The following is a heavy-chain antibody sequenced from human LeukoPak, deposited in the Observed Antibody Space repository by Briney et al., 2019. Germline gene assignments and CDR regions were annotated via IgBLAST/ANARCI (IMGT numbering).Heavy chain of an antibody. J-gene: IGHJ5*02. V-gene: IGHV1-46*01. D-gene: IGHD5-12*01. CDR1: GYTFTNYY. Sequence: ASVKVSCKASGYTFTNYYMHWVRQAPGQGLEWLGLITPSGGSTWYAQKFQGRVTMTRDMSTSTDYMELSSLRSEDTAVYYCARAEVATRWRANWFDPWGQGTLVTVSS. CDR3: ARAEVATRWRANWFDP. CDR2: ITPSGGST.